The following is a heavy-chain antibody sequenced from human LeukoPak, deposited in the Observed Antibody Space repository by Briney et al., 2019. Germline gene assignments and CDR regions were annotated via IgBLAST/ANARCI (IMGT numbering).Heavy chain of an antibody. J-gene: IGHJ4*02. CDR1: GFXFSRYW. D-gene: IGHD6-13*01. V-gene: IGHV3-7*04. CDR3: ARGLRTAAGLDY. Sequence: GGSLRLSCAVSGFXFSRYWINWVRQAPGKGLEWLANINEDGSEKHYVDSVEGRFTVSRDNGENSVFLQMNSLKVEDAAVYYCARGLRTAAGLDYWGQGTLVIASS. CDR2: INEDGSEK.